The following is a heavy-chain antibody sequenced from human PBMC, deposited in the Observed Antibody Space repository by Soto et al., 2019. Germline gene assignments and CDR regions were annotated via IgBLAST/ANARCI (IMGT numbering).Heavy chain of an antibody. CDR2: ISYDGSNK. J-gene: IGHJ6*02. D-gene: IGHD4-17*01. Sequence: GGSLRLSCATSGFTFSSYAMHWVRQAPGKGLEWVAVISYDGSNKYYADSVKGRFTISRDNSKNTLYLQMNSLRAEDTAVYYCARTVAYYYYYYGMDVWGQGTTVTVS. V-gene: IGHV3-30-3*01. CDR1: GFTFSSYA. CDR3: ARTVAYYYYYYGMDV.